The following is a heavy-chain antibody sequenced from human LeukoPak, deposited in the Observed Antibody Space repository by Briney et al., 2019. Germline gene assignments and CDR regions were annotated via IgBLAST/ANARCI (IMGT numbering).Heavy chain of an antibody. CDR2: FFYTGGT. D-gene: IGHD3-22*01. V-gene: IGHV4-59*11. J-gene: IGHJ6*03. Sequence: SETLSLTCTVSGDSYSSPYWSWIRQPPGKGLEWIGSFFYTGGTYYNPSLKSRVTMSVDTSKNQFSLKLSSVTAADTAVYYCAREALIEGFYYYMDVWGKGTTVTVSS. CDR1: GDSYSSPY. CDR3: AREALIEGFYYYMDV.